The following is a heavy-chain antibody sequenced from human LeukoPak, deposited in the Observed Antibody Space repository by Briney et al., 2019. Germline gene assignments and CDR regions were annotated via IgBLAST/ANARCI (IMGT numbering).Heavy chain of an antibody. D-gene: IGHD6-6*01. CDR2: MNPNSGAT. Sequence: ASVKVSCKASGGTFSSYAINWVRQATGQGLEWMGWMNPNSGATGYAQKFQGRVTMTRDTSINTAYMELSSLRSEDAAVYYCARWLVRGSRSSYFDYWGQGTLVTVSS. CDR3: ARWLVRGSRSSYFDY. J-gene: IGHJ4*02. CDR1: GGTFSSYA. V-gene: IGHV1-8*02.